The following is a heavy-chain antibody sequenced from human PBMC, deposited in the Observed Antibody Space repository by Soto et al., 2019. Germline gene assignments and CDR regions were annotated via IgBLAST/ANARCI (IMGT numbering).Heavy chain of an antibody. J-gene: IGHJ5*02. Sequence: QVQLQESGPGLVKPSQTLSLTCTVSGGSISSGGYYWSWIRQHPGKGLEWIGYIYYSGSATYYNPSLKSRVTISVDTSKNQFSLKLSSVTAADTAVYYCARDHYCSGGNCYSYPWFDPWGQGTLVTVSS. CDR2: IYYSGSAT. CDR1: GGSISSGGYY. D-gene: IGHD2-15*01. CDR3: ARDHYCSGGNCYSYPWFDP. V-gene: IGHV4-31*03.